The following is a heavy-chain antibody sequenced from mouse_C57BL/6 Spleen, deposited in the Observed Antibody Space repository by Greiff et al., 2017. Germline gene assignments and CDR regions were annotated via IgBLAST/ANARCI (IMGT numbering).Heavy chain of an antibody. D-gene: IGHD1-1*01. J-gene: IGHJ3*01. V-gene: IGHV1-82*01. CDR1: GYAFSSSW. Sequence: QVQLQQSGPELVKPGASVKISCKASGYAFSSSWMNWVKQRPGKGLEWIGRIYPGDGDTNYNGKFKGKATLTADKSSSTAYMQLSSLTSEDSAVYFCARNYGSSERGFAYWGQGTLVTVSA. CDR3: ARNYGSSERGFAY. CDR2: IYPGDGDT.